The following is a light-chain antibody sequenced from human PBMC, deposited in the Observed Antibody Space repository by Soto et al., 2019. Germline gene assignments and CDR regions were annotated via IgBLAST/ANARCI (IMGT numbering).Light chain of an antibody. J-gene: IGKJ5*01. CDR3: QQYRQWPIT. CDR2: DGS. CDR1: QSIGSD. Sequence: EIVMTQSPATLSVSPGEGATLFCRASQSIGSDLAWYQQKPGQAPRLLIYDGSTRATDTPARISGSGSGTELTLTISRLQSEDFATYYCQQYRQWPITFGQGTRLEIK. V-gene: IGKV3-15*01.